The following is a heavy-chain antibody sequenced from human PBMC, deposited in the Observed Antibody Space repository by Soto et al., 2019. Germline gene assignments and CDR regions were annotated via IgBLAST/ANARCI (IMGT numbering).Heavy chain of an antibody. J-gene: IGHJ5*02. Sequence: QVQLVQSGAEVKKPGASVKVSCKASGFTLSRYAIHWVRQAPGQRPAVLGWINGVSGSTSFSPKCQDRINMPTGTSATTTFMELSSLRSEDTAVYYCAGSPPPLGWYDTWVQGTLVSVSS. CDR2: INGVSGST. D-gene: IGHD7-27*01. CDR3: AGSPPPLGWYDT. V-gene: IGHV1-3*01. CDR1: GFTLSRYA.